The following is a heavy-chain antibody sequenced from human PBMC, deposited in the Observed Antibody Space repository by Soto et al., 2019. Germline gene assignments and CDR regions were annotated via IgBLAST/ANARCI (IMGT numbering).Heavy chain of an antibody. J-gene: IGHJ5*02. Sequence: PGGSLRLSCAASGFTFSSYGMHWVRQAPGKGLEWVAVISYDGSNKYYADSVKGRFTISRDNSKNTLYLQMNSLRAEDTAVYYCAKDAYNWNYERVPFDPWGQGTLVTVSS. V-gene: IGHV3-30*18. CDR2: ISYDGSNK. D-gene: IGHD1-7*01. CDR3: AKDAYNWNYERVPFDP. CDR1: GFTFSSYG.